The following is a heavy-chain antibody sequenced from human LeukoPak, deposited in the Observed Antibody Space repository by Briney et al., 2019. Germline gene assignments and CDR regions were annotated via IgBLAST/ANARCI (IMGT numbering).Heavy chain of an antibody. D-gene: IGHD3-22*01. CDR2: IFYSVST. Sequence: PSETLSLTCTVSGGFISSYYWSWIRQPPGDGLEWIGSIFYSVSTNYNPSLKSRVTISVDTSKNQFSLKLSSVTAADTAVYYCARVGSSSGYSRSYYYYYMDVWGKGTTVTISS. V-gene: IGHV4-59*01. J-gene: IGHJ6*03. CDR1: GGFISSYY. CDR3: ARVGSSSGYSRSYYYYYMDV.